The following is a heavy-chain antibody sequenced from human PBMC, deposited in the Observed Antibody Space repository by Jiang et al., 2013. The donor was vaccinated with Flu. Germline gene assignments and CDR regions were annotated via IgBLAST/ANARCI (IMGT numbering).Heavy chain of an antibody. CDR1: GGSFSGYF. CDR3: AREVTMIVEEYFQH. CDR2: VDHRGST. Sequence: LLKPSETLSLTCGVYGGSFSGYFWTRIRQPPGKGLEWLGEVDHRGSTRYNPSLKSRVTISADTSKNQFSLKLSSVTAADTAVYYCAREVTMIVEEYFQHWGQGTLVTVSS. J-gene: IGHJ1*01. D-gene: IGHD3-22*01. V-gene: IGHV4-34*01.